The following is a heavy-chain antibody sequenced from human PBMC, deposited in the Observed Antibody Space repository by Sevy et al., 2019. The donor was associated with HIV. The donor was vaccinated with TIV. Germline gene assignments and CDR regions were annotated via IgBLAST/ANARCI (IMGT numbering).Heavy chain of an antibody. Sequence: GGSLRLSCAASGFTFSDYYMSWIRQAPGKGLEWVSYISSSGSTIYYADSVKVRFTISRDNAKNSLYLQMVSLRAAVTAVYYCARMRIEITNGHDALDICGQGTMVTVSS. CDR3: ARMRIEITNGHDALDI. CDR1: GFTFSDYY. J-gene: IGHJ3*02. D-gene: IGHD3-10*01. CDR2: ISSSGSTI. V-gene: IGHV3-11*01.